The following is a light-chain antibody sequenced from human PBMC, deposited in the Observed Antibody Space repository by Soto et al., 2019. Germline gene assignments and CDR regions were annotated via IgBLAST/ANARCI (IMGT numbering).Light chain of an antibody. CDR2: ETF. CDR3: QQSYSTPWT. CDR1: QSIGTY. J-gene: IGKJ1*01. Sequence: DIPMTQSPSSLSASVGDRVTITCRASQSIGTYLSWYQHKPGKAPKLLIYETFSLQSGVPSRFSGSGSGTEFTLTISSLQPEDFATYCCQQSYSTPWTFGQGTKVDMK. V-gene: IGKV1-39*01.